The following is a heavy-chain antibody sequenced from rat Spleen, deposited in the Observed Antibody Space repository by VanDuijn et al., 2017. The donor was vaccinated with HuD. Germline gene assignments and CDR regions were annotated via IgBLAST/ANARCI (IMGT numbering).Heavy chain of an antibody. V-gene: IGHV2-61*01. CDR3: VKHDYYFDY. D-gene: IGHD1-6*01. Sequence: QVQLKESGPGLVQPSQTLSLTCTVSGFSLTSNSVSWVRQPPGKGLEWVGAIWKGGSTDYNSTLKSRLSISRDTSKNQVFLKMNSLQIDDTGTYYCVKHDYYFDYWGQGVMVTVSS. J-gene: IGHJ2*01. CDR1: GFSLTSNS. CDR2: IWKGGST.